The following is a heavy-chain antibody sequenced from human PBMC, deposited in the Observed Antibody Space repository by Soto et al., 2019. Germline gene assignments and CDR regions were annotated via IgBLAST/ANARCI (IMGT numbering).Heavy chain of an antibody. J-gene: IGHJ4*02. V-gene: IGHV3-30*18. Sequence: SLRLSCAASGFTFSSYGMHWVRQAPGKGLEWVAVISYDGSMTYYADSVKGRFTISRDNSKNTLYLQMNSLRTEDTAVYNCAKNRPPPSTGPIDYWGQGTLVTVSS. D-gene: IGHD4-17*01. CDR2: ISYDGSMT. CDR1: GFTFSSYG. CDR3: AKNRPPPSTGPIDY.